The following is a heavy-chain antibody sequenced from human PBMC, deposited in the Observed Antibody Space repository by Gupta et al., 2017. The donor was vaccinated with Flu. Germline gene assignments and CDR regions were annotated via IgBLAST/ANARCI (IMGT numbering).Heavy chain of an antibody. J-gene: IGHJ3*02. D-gene: IGHD2-21*02. CDR2: IYPGDSDT. V-gene: IGHV5-51*01. CDR3: ATTHWAYCGGDCYSYPHDAFDI. Sequence: WMGIIYPGDSDTEYSPSFQGQVTISADKSISTAYLQWSSLKASDTAMYYCATTHWAYCGGDCYSYPHDAFDIWGQGTMVTVSS.